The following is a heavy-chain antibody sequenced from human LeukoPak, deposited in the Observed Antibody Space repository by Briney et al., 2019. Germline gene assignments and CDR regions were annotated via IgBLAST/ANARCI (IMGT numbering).Heavy chain of an antibody. J-gene: IGHJ3*02. CDR1: GGSISSYD. CDR3: ARDPLGYYYDSSGYYAFDI. V-gene: IGHV4-59*01. Sequence: PSETLSLTCTVSGGSISSYDWSWSRQPHPPGLGWIWYVYDSWSTNCYPSLKSPVPISVDTSNDQLSLKLSSVTAADTAVYYSARDPLGYYYDSSGYYAFDIWGQGTMVTVSS. D-gene: IGHD3-22*01. CDR2: VYDSWST.